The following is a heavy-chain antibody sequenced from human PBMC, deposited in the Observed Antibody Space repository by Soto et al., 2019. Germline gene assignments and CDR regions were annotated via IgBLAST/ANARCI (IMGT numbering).Heavy chain of an antibody. Sequence: QVQLQESGPGLVKPSQTLSLTCTVSGGSISNGDYYWNWIRQPPGKGLEWIGSIYYTGITYYNPSLKSRVTMSLYTSKNQFSLKLSSVTAADTAMHYCTRTSAVEGDYWGQGILVTVSS. CDR1: GGSISNGDYY. J-gene: IGHJ4*02. CDR3: TRTSAVEGDY. D-gene: IGHD2-15*01. CDR2: IYYTGIT. V-gene: IGHV4-30-4*01.